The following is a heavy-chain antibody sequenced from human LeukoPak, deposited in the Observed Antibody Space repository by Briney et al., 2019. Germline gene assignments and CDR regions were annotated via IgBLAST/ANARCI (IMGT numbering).Heavy chain of an antibody. CDR2: VNPSDGSP. Sequence: ASVKVSCKASGYAFTNYYIHWVRQAPGQGFEWMGIVNPSDGSPSYAQKLQGRVTMTRDTSTSTVYIELSSLRSEDTAVYYCARYSGAYDAFDIWGQGTMVTVSS. CDR3: ARYSGAYDAFDI. J-gene: IGHJ3*02. D-gene: IGHD4-17*01. V-gene: IGHV1-46*04. CDR1: GYAFTNYY.